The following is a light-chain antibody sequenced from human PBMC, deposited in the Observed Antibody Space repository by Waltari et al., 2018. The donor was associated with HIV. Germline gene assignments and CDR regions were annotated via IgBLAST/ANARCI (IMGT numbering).Light chain of an antibody. CDR2: DDT. Sequence: SYALIQPISVSAALVPTATLQCGGSDIEGHSVHWYRQRPGQAPEVVIYDDTDRPSGISDRFAGSNCGTTATLAISRVEAGDEADYYCQVWVSANDVVFGGGTKLTVL. CDR3: QVWVSANDVV. J-gene: IGLJ2*01. V-gene: IGLV3-21*01. CDR1: DIEGHS.